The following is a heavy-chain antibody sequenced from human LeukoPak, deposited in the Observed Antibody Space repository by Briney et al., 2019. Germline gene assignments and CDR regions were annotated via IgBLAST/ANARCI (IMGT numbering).Heavy chain of an antibody. J-gene: IGHJ4*02. Sequence: SDTLSLTCTVSGGSIGGYYWSWIRQAPGKGLEWIGYIYYSGSTNYNPSLKSRVTISLATSKRQFSLRVPSGAASDTAVYYCSRQDFYGSGSNYDYWGQGTLVTVSS. CDR1: GGSIGGYY. D-gene: IGHD3-10*01. CDR2: IYYSGST. CDR3: SRQDFYGSGSNYDY. V-gene: IGHV4-59*08.